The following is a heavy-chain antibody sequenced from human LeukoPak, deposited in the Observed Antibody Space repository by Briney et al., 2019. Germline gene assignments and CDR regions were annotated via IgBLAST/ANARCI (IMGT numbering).Heavy chain of an antibody. CDR2: IYYSGST. V-gene: IGHV4-39*07. CDR1: GGSISSSSYY. J-gene: IGHJ4*02. CDR3: ARVPDDRRAVAGNYFDY. Sequence: SETLSLTCTASGGSISSSSYYWGWIRQPPGKGLEWIGSIYYSGSTYYNPSLKSRVTISVAKNQFSLKLSSVTAADTAVYYCARVPDDRRAVAGNYFDYWGQGTLVTVSS. D-gene: IGHD6-19*01.